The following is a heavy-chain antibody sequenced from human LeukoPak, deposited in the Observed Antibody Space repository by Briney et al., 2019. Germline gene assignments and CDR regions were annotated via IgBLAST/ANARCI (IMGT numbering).Heavy chain of an antibody. D-gene: IGHD3-16*01. V-gene: IGHV3-23*01. J-gene: IGHJ4*02. CDR1: GFTFSSYA. Sequence: GGSLRLSCAASGFTFSSYAMSWVRQAPGKGLEWVSAISGSGDTTYYADSVKGRFTISRDNSKNTLYLQMNSLRADDTAMYYCAKDLWGRYSDYVWGSDWGQGSLVTVSS. CDR2: ISGSGDTT. CDR3: AKDLWGRYSDYVWGSD.